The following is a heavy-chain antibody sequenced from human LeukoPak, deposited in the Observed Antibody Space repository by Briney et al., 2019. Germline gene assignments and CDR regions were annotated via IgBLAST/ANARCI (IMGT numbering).Heavy chain of an antibody. CDR2: ISGSGGST. Sequence: GGSLRLSCAASGSTFSSYAMSWVRQAPGKGLEWVSAISGSGGSTYYADSVNGRFTISRDNSKNTLYLQMNSLRAEDTAVYYCAKGSVAVAGWYYWGQGTLVTVSS. V-gene: IGHV3-23*01. CDR1: GSTFSSYA. J-gene: IGHJ4*02. CDR3: AKGSVAVAGWYY. D-gene: IGHD6-19*01.